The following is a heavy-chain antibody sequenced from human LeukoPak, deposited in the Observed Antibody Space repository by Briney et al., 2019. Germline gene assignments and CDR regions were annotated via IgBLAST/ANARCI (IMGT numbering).Heavy chain of an antibody. CDR3: ARGRYSSNSWFDP. D-gene: IGHD6-13*01. J-gene: IGHJ5*02. Sequence: PSETLSLTCTVSGGSISSGGYYWSWIRQHPGKGLEWIGEINHSGSTNYNPSLKSRVTISVDTSKNQFSLKLSSVTAADTAVYYCARGRYSSNSWFDPWGQGTLVTVSS. CDR2: INHSGST. V-gene: IGHV4-31*03. CDR1: GGSISSGGYY.